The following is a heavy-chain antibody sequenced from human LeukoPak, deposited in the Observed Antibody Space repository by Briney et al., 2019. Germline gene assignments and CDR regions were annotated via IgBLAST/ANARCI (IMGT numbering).Heavy chain of an antibody. Sequence: SVKVSSTASGGTFSSYAISWVRQAPGHGLEWRGRIIPIFGTANYAQKFQGRVTITTDESTSTAYMELSSLRSEDTAVYYCARDRLTIFGVVIGLDYWGQGTLVTVSS. D-gene: IGHD3-3*01. CDR2: IIPIFGTA. CDR3: ARDRLTIFGVVIGLDY. CDR1: GGTFSSYA. V-gene: IGHV1-69*05. J-gene: IGHJ4*02.